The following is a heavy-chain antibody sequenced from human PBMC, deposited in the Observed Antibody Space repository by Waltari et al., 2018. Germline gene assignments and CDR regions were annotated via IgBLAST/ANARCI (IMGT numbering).Heavy chain of an antibody. Sequence: EEQLVESGGGLVQPGGSLRLSCTASGFTFSSYELNWLRQAPGKGLEWVSYISGSGSTIYYADSVKGRFTISRDNAKNSLYLRMSGLRAEDTAVYYCARRWELLYYFDSWGQGTLVTVSS. J-gene: IGHJ4*02. CDR3: ARRWELLYYFDS. CDR2: ISGSGSTI. V-gene: IGHV3-48*03. CDR1: GFTFSSYE. D-gene: IGHD1-26*01.